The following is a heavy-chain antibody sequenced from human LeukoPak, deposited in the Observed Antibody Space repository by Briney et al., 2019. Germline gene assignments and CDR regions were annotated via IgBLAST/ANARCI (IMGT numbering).Heavy chain of an antibody. CDR2: IYSSGST. CDR1: GGSISSYY. D-gene: IGHD2-2*02. J-gene: IGHJ4*02. V-gene: IGHV4-4*07. Sequence: SETLSLTCTVSGGSISSYYWSWIRQPAGKGLEWIGRIYSSGSTHHNPSLNSRVSMSVDISNNQFSLRLSSVTAADTAVYYCAREVRCSTTRCYSLFDYWGQGTLVTVSS. CDR3: AREVRCSTTRCYSLFDY.